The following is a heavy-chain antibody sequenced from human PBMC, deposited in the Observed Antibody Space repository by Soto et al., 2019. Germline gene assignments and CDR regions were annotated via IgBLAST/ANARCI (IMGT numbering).Heavy chain of an antibody. J-gene: IGHJ4*02. V-gene: IGHV3-15*07. CDR3: TTEPDYSNYFEY. CDR1: GFTFNNAW. D-gene: IGHD4-4*01. Sequence: EVQLVESGGGLVKPGGSLRLSCAASGFTFNNAWMNWVRQAPGKGLEWVGRIRSKADGGTTDYAAPVKDRFTISRDDSKNTLHLQMNSLKTEDTAVYXCTTEPDYSNYFEYWGQGTLVTVSS. CDR2: IRSKADGGTT.